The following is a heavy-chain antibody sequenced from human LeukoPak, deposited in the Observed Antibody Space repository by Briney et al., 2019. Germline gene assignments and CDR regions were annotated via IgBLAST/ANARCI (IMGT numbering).Heavy chain of an antibody. D-gene: IGHD5-18*01. CDR3: ARHQDMDTAMNY. CDR1: GYSISSGYY. Sequence: SETLSLTCAVSGYSISSGYYWGWIRQPPGKGLEWIGSIYHSGSTYYNPSLRRRVTISVDTSKNQFSLKLSSVTAADTAVYYCARHQDMDTAMNYWGQGTLVTVSS. J-gene: IGHJ4*02. V-gene: IGHV4-38-2*01. CDR2: IYHSGST.